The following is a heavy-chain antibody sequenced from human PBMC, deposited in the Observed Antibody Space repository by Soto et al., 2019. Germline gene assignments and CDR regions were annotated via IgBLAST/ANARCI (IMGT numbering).Heavy chain of an antibody. D-gene: IGHD5-12*01. CDR3: ARHHGPTTSENWFDP. J-gene: IGHJ5*02. Sequence: QVHLVQSGVEVKTPGASVKVSCQASGYTFFTYDISWVRQAPGQGLEWLGWVSTYSVDTKYAQKFQGSVTMTTATSTTTAYLELRSLRSDDTAVYYCARHHGPTTSENWFDPWGQGTLVTVSS. V-gene: IGHV1-18*01. CDR2: VSTYSVDT. CDR1: GYTFFTYD.